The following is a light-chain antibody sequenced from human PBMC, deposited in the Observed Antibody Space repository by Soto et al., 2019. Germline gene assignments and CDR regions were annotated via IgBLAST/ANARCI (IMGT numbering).Light chain of an antibody. J-gene: IGKJ2*01. Sequence: EIVLTQSPATLSLSPGERDTLSCRASQSVSNYLAWYQHEPGQAPRLLIYDASKRATGIPVRFSGSGSATDFTPTISSLEPEDFALYYCHQRSNWPPYTFGQGTKLEIK. CDR1: QSVSNY. CDR2: DAS. V-gene: IGKV3-11*01. CDR3: HQRSNWPPYT.